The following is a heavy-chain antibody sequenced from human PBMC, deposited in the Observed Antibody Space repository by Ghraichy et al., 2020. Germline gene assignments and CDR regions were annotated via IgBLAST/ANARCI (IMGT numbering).Heavy chain of an antibody. CDR1: GFIFSGYC. CDR3: ARDLGSGWYFDY. Sequence: GGSLRLSCAASGFIFSGYCMSWVRQAPGKGLEWVANIKKDGSEKYYVDSVKGRFTISRDNAKNSLYLQMNSLRAEDTAVYYCARDLGSGWYFDYWGQGTLVIVS. CDR2: IKKDGSEK. V-gene: IGHV3-7*01. D-gene: IGHD6-19*01. J-gene: IGHJ4*02.